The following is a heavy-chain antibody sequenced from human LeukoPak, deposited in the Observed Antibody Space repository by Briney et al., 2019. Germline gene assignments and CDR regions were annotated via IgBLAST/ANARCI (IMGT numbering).Heavy chain of an antibody. V-gene: IGHV3-7*03. Sequence: PGGSLRLSCVASGFTFSSYWMSWVRQAPGEGLEWVANIKQDGTEKNYVDSVKGRFTISRDNAKNSLYLQMNSLRAEDTAVYYCARDRRLYGMDVWGQGTTVTVSS. CDR2: IKQDGTEK. J-gene: IGHJ6*02. CDR3: ARDRRLYGMDV. CDR1: GFTFSSYW.